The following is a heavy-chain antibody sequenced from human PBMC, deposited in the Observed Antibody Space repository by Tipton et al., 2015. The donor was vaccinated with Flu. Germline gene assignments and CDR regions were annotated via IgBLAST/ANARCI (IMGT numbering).Heavy chain of an antibody. Sequence: TLSLTCAVYGGSFSGYYWSWIRQPPGKGLEWIGEINHSGSTNYNPSLKSRVTISVDTSKNQFSLKLSSVTAADTAVYYCARVRQSYYYYYYMDVWGKGATVTVSS. CDR3: ARVRQSYYYYYYMDV. J-gene: IGHJ6*03. V-gene: IGHV4-34*01. D-gene: IGHD6-19*01. CDR1: GGSFSGYY. CDR2: INHSGST.